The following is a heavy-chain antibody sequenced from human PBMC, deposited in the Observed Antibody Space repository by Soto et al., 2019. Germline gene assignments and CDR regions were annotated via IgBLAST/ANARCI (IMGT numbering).Heavy chain of an antibody. CDR2: VTGTGDYT. J-gene: IGHJ4*02. CDR3: ANYKRIDWSSPDFDY. D-gene: IGHD3-9*01. Sequence: PGGSLRLSCAASGFTFSSFAMSWVRQAPGKGLEWVSTVTGTGDYTNYADSVQGRFSISRDNSKNTLYLQMNSLRAEDTAVYYCANYKRIDWSSPDFDYWGQGTLVTVSS. CDR1: GFTFSSFA. V-gene: IGHV3-23*01.